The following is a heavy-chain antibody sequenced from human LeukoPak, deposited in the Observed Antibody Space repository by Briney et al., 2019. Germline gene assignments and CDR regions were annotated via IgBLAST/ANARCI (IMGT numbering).Heavy chain of an antibody. D-gene: IGHD6-19*01. CDR2: ISSSGSTI. J-gene: IGHJ4*02. Sequence: PGGSLRLSCAASGFTFSDYYVSWIRQAPGKGLEWVSHISSSGSTIYYADSVKGRFTISRDNAKNSLYLQMNSLRAEDTAVYYCARAFHDGYSSGWIFDYWGQGTLVTVSS. V-gene: IGHV3-11*04. CDR1: GFTFSDYY. CDR3: ARAFHDGYSSGWIFDY.